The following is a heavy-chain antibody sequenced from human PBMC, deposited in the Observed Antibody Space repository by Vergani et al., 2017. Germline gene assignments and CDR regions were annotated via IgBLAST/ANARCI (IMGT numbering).Heavy chain of an antibody. Sequence: QVQLVQSGAEVKKPGASVKVSCKASGYTFTSYYMHWVRQAPGQGLEWMGIINPSGGSTSCAQKFQGRVTMTRDTSTSTIYMELSSLRSEDTAVYYCARGGADIVVVPAANWFDPWGQGTLVTVSS. CDR1: GYTFTSYY. V-gene: IGHV1-46*01. CDR3: ARGGADIVVVPAANWFDP. J-gene: IGHJ5*02. D-gene: IGHD2-2*01. CDR2: INPSGGST.